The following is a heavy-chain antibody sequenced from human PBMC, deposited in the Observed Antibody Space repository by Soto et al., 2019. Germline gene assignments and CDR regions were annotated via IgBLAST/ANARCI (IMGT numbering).Heavy chain of an antibody. CDR1: GYSFTSYW. CDR2: IYPGDSDT. D-gene: IGHD2-21*01. V-gene: IGHV5-51*01. Sequence: GESLKISCKGSGYSFTSYWIGWVRQMPGKGLEWMGIIYPGDSDTRYSPSFQGQVTISADKSISTAYLQWSSLKASDTAMYYCASQSTIVYYYYGMDVWGQGTTVTVSS. CDR3: ASQSTIVYYYYGMDV. J-gene: IGHJ6*02.